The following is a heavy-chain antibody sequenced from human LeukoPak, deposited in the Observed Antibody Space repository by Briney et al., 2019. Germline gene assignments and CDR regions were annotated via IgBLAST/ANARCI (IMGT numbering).Heavy chain of an antibody. Sequence: SETLSLTCTVSGGSISSSSYYLGWIRQPPGKGLEWIGSIYYSGSTYYNPSLKSRVTISVDTSKNQFSLKLSSVTAADTAVYYCASSQLSQLLLPYYFDYWGQGTLVTVSS. CDR1: GGSISSSSYY. V-gene: IGHV4-39*01. J-gene: IGHJ4*02. D-gene: IGHD2-2*01. CDR2: IYYSGST. CDR3: ASSQLSQLLLPYYFDY.